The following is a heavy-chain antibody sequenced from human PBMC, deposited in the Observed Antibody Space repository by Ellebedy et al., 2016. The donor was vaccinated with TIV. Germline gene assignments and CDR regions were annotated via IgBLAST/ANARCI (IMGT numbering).Heavy chain of an antibody. J-gene: IGHJ4*02. CDR2: IFWNDDE. CDR3: AQSLLGSFDY. V-gene: IGHV2-5*01. Sequence: SGPTLVKPTQTLTLTCTFSGFSLTTIGVGVGWIRQPPGKALECLALIFWNDDERYSPSLKSRLTITKDTSKNQVVLTMTNMDPVDTATYYCAQSLLGSFDYWGQGTLVTVSS. D-gene: IGHD7-27*01. CDR1: GFSLTTIGVG.